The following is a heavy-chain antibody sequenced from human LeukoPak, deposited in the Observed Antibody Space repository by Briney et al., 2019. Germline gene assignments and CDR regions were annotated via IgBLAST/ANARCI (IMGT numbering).Heavy chain of an antibody. D-gene: IGHD3-9*01. CDR2: ISSSGSTI. CDR1: GFTFSDYY. CDR3: ARLRYFDWLQLDY. V-gene: IGHV3-11*01. Sequence: GGSLRLSCAASGFTFSDYYMSWIRQAPGKGLEWVPYISSSGSTIYYADSVKGRFTISRDNAKNSLYLQMNSLRAEDTAVYYCARLRYFDWLQLDYWGQGTLVTVSS. J-gene: IGHJ4*02.